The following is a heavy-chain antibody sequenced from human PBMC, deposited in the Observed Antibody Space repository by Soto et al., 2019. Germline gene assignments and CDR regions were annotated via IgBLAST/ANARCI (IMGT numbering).Heavy chain of an antibody. Sequence: GGSLRLSCAASGFTFSSYAMSWVRQAPGKGLEWVSAISGSGGSTYYADSVKGRFTISRDNSKNTLYLQMNSLRAEDTAVYYCARVGYSYGLYYYYYGMDVWGQGTTVTVSS. CDR3: ARVGYSYGLYYYYYGMDV. V-gene: IGHV3-23*01. CDR1: GFTFSSYA. J-gene: IGHJ6*02. CDR2: ISGSGGST. D-gene: IGHD5-18*01.